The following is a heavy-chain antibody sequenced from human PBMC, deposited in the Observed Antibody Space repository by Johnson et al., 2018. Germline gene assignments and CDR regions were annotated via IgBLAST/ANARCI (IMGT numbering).Heavy chain of an antibody. Sequence: EVQLVESGGGLVKPGGSLRLSCAASGFTFSSYSMNWVRQAPGKGLEWVSSISSSSSYIYYADSVKGRFTISRDNAKNSLYLQMNSREAEDTAVYDCAGANYYCSSGYPPWGYYGMDVWGQGTTVTVSS. V-gene: IGHV3-21*01. CDR1: GFTFSSYS. D-gene: IGHD3-22*01. CDR2: ISSSSSYI. CDR3: AGANYYCSSGYPPWGYYGMDV. J-gene: IGHJ6*02.